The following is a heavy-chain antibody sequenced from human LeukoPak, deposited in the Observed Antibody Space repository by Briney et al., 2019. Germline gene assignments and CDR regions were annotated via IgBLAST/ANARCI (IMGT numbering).Heavy chain of an antibody. CDR1: GGSISSYY. V-gene: IGHV4-4*07. J-gene: IGHJ5*02. D-gene: IGHD3-22*01. Sequence: SETLSLTCTVSGGSISSYYWSWIRQPAGQGLEWIGRIYTSGSTNYNPSLKSRVTMSVDTSKNQFSLKLSSVTAADTAVYYCARGAYYYDSSGPGGWFDPWGLGTLVTVCS. CDR2: IYTSGST. CDR3: ARGAYYYDSSGPGGWFDP.